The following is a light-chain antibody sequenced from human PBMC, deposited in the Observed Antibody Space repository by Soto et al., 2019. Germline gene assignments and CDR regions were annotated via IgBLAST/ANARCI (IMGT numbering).Light chain of an antibody. V-gene: IGKV1-39*01. Sequence: EIQINKSAASLSASVGDRVTITCRAIQSISSYLNWYQQKPGKAPKLLIYAASTLQSGVPSRFSGSGSGTDFTLTISSLQPEDFATYYCQQVNGYPRDITFGGGTKVDIK. J-gene: IGKJ4*01. CDR2: AAS. CDR1: QSISSY. CDR3: QQVNGYPRDIT.